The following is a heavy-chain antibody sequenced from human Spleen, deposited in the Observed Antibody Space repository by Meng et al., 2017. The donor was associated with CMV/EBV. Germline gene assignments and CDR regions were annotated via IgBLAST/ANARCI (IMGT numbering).Heavy chain of an antibody. CDR3: ARDGGSTWYEIASPGNWLDP. Sequence: GESLKISCAASGFAFSGHWLHWVRQAPGKGLVLVSRIVRNGSSTSYADSVKGRFTISRDNANNTLYLQMNSLRAEDTAIYYCARDGGSTWYEIASPGNWLDPWGQGTLVTVSS. CDR2: IVRNGSST. V-gene: IGHV3-74*01. CDR1: GFAFSGHW. J-gene: IGHJ5*02. D-gene: IGHD6-13*01.